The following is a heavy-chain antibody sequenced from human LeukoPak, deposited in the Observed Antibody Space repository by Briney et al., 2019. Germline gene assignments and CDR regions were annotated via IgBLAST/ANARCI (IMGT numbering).Heavy chain of an antibody. CDR3: ARGFYIAVTGPLDH. Sequence: PSETLSLTCTVSGGSVSSGSYYWSWIRQPPGKGLEWIGYIYYSGSTNYNPSLESRVTISVDTSKNQFSLKLSSVTAADTAVYYCARGFYIAVTGPLDHWGQGTLVTVSS. J-gene: IGHJ1*01. V-gene: IGHV4-61*01. CDR1: GGSVSSGSYY. CDR2: IYYSGST. D-gene: IGHD6-19*01.